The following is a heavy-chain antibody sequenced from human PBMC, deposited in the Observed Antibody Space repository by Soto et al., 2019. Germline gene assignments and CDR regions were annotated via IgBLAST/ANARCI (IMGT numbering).Heavy chain of an antibody. V-gene: IGHV4-30-4*01. Sequence: KTSETLSLTCSVSGGSISSDDYYWTWIRQPPGEGLEWIGYIYYTGRTSSTPSLESRVTISIDTSKNQFSLKLSSVSAADTAVYYCAREGSSSPEYFDFWGPGTLVTVYS. D-gene: IGHD2-15*01. J-gene: IGHJ4*02. CDR3: AREGSSSPEYFDF. CDR2: IYYTGRT. CDR1: GGSISSDDYY.